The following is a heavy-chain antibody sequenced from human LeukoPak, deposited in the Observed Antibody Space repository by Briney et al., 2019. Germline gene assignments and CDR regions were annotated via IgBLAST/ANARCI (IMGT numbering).Heavy chain of an antibody. CDR3: AKRNIAARRLWWYFDL. CDR1: GFTFSNAW. Sequence: KAGGSPRLSCAASGFTFSNAWMSWIRQPPGKGLEWIGEINHSGSTNYNPSLKSRVTISVDTSKNQFSLKLSSVTVADTAVYYCAKRNIAARRLWWYFDLWGRGTLVTVSS. CDR2: INHSGST. D-gene: IGHD6-6*01. V-gene: IGHV4-34*08. J-gene: IGHJ2*01.